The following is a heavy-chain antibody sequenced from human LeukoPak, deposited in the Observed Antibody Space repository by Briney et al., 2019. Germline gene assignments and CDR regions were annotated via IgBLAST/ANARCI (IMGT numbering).Heavy chain of an antibody. J-gene: IGHJ6*03. V-gene: IGHV5-51*01. D-gene: IGHD2-2*01. CDR1: GYSFSIYW. CDR2: IYPGDSDT. CDR3: ARPNTEYCSSTSCYGYYYYYMDV. Sequence: GESLKISCKGSGYSFSIYWIGWVRQVPGKGLEWMGIIYPGDSDTRYSPSFQGQVTISADKSISTAYLQWSSLKASDTAMYYCARPNTEYCSSTSCYGYYYYYMDVWGKGTTVTVSS.